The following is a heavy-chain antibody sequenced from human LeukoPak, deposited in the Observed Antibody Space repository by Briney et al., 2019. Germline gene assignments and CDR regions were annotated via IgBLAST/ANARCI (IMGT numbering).Heavy chain of an antibody. CDR1: GGSISSYY. V-gene: IGHV4-59*01. Sequence: RTSETLSLTCTVSGGSISSYYWSWIRQPPGKGLEWIGYIYYSGSTNYNPSLKSRVTISVDTSKNQFSLKLSSVTAADTAVYYCASGGSGSRVDYWGQGTLVTVSS. J-gene: IGHJ4*02. CDR3: ASGGSGSRVDY. CDR2: IYYSGST. D-gene: IGHD3-10*01.